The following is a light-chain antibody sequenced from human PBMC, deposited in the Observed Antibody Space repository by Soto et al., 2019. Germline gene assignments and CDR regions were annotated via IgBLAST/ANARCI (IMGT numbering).Light chain of an antibody. CDR1: SSDVGGYNY. Sequence: QSALTQPPSASGSPGHSVTLSCTGTSSDVGGYNYVSWYQQHPGKAPKLIISEVNKRPSGVPDRFSGSKSGNTASLTVSGLQAKDEADYYVSSYAGIKHWVFGGGTKLTVL. V-gene: IGLV2-8*01. CDR3: SSYAGIKHWV. CDR2: EVN. J-gene: IGLJ3*02.